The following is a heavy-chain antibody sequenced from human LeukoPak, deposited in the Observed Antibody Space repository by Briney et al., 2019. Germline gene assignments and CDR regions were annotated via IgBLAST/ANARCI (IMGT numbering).Heavy chain of an antibody. Sequence: SETLSLTCAVYGGSFSGYYWSWIRQPPGKGLEWIGEINHSGSTNYNPSLKSRVTISVDTSKNQFSLKLSSVTAADTAVYYCARASRDGYNWSYYYYYMDVWGKGTTVTVSS. D-gene: IGHD5-24*01. CDR2: INHSGST. CDR1: GGSFSGYY. J-gene: IGHJ6*03. V-gene: IGHV4-34*01. CDR3: ARASRDGYNWSYYYYYMDV.